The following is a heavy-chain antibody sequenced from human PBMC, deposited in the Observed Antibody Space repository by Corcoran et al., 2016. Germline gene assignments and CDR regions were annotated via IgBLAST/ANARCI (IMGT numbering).Heavy chain of an antibody. CDR2: IYTSGST. Sequence: QVQLQESGPGLVKPSETLSLTCTVSGGSISSYYWSWIRQPAGQGLEWIGRIYTSGSTNDNPSLKSRVTMSVDTTKNQFSLKLSSVPAADTAVYYWSSDAGYSSSWYLNWFDPWGQGTLVTVSS. V-gene: IGHV4-4*07. CDR1: GGSISSYY. D-gene: IGHD6-13*01. CDR3: SSDAGYSSSWYLNWFDP. J-gene: IGHJ5*02.